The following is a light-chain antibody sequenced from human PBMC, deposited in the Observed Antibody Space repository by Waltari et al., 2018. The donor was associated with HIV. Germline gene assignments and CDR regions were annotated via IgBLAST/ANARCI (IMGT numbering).Light chain of an antibody. CDR2: EVT. J-gene: IGLJ3*02. CDR3: TSYLSSATPE. V-gene: IGLV2-14*01. CDR1: ASDIYKD. Sequence: QSALAQPASVSGSPGQTISISCTGVASDIYKDVSWYQHRPGKAPKVIIYEVTNRPSGVTQRFSVSRSGNTASLTISGLQSEDEADYFCTSYLSSATPEFGGGARLTVL.